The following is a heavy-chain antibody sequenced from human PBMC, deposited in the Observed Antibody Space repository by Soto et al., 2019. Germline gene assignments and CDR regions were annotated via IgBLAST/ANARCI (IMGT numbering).Heavy chain of an antibody. CDR1: GYTFTSYD. D-gene: IGHD6-19*01. CDR2: MNPNSGNT. J-gene: IGHJ6*02. Sequence: ASVKVSCKASGYTFTSYDINWVRQATGQGLEWMGWMNPNSGNTGYAQKFQGRVTMTRNTSISTAYMELSSLRSEDTAVYYCARGKSGWYSYYYYGMDVWGQGTTVTVSS. V-gene: IGHV1-8*01. CDR3: ARGKSGWYSYYYYGMDV.